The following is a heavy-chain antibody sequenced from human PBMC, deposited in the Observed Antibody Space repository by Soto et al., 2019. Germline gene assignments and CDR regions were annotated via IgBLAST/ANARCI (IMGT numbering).Heavy chain of an antibody. D-gene: IGHD5-12*01. Sequence: SETLSLTCTVSGGSISSYYWSWIRQPPGKGLEWIGYIYYSGSINYNPSLKSRVTTSVDTSKNQFSLKLSSVTAADTAVYYCARVGRWLQLDYYYYGMDVWGQGTTVTVS. CDR1: GGSISSYY. J-gene: IGHJ6*02. CDR2: IYYSGSI. CDR3: ARVGRWLQLDYYYYGMDV. V-gene: IGHV4-59*01.